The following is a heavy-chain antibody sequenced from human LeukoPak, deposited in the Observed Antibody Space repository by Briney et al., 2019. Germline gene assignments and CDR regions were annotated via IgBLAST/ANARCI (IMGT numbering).Heavy chain of an antibody. Sequence: ASVKVSCKASGYTFTGYYIHWVRQAPGQGLEWMGWMNPNSGNTGYAQKFQGRVTMTRNTSISTAYMELSSLRSEDTAVYYCARGFSSWYYYYYYMDVWGKGTTVTISS. CDR3: ARGFSSWYYYYYYMDV. D-gene: IGHD6-13*01. CDR1: GYTFTGYY. CDR2: MNPNSGNT. V-gene: IGHV1-8*02. J-gene: IGHJ6*03.